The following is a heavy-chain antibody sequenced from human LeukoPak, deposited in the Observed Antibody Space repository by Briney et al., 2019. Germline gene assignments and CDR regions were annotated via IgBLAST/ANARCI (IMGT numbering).Heavy chain of an antibody. Sequence: AGGSLRLSCAASGFTFNTYTMNWVRKAPGKGLEWVSYISGSSGIIDYADSVRGRFTISRDNAKNSLYLQMNSLRAEDTAVYYCARDHPDFYDFWSGYASPSFDYWGQGTLVTVSS. CDR3: ARDHPDFYDFWSGYASPSFDY. CDR1: GFTFNTYT. J-gene: IGHJ4*02. CDR2: ISGSSGII. D-gene: IGHD3-3*01. V-gene: IGHV3-48*01.